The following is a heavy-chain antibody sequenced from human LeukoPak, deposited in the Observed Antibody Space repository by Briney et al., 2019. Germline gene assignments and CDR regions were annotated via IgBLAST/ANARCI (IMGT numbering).Heavy chain of an antibody. D-gene: IGHD3-3*02. J-gene: IGHJ4*02. CDR2: IIPIFGTA. CDR1: GGTFSSYA. V-gene: IGHV1-69*05. CDR3: ARDIGFLEWLLN. Sequence: WSSVKVSCKASGGTFSSYAISWVRQAPGQGLEWMGRIIPIFGTANYAQKFQGRVTITTDESTSTAYMELSSLRSEDTAVYYCARDIGFLEWLLNWGQGTLVTVSS.